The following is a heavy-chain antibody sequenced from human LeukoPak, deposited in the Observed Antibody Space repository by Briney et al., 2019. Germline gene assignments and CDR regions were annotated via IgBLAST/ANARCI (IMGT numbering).Heavy chain of an antibody. CDR2: IYYSGST. D-gene: IGHD6-19*01. CDR3: ASPWGAVAGIDY. CDR1: GGSISSGSYY. J-gene: IGHJ4*02. V-gene: IGHV4-39*01. Sequence: SQTLSLTCTVSGGSISSGSYYWGWIRQPPGKGLEWIGSIYYSGSTYYNPSLKSRVTISVDTSKNQFSLKLSSVTAADTAVYYCASPWGAVAGIDYWGQGTLVTVSS.